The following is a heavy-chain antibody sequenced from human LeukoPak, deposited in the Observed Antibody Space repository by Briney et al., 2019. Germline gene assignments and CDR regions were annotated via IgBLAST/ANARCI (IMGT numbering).Heavy chain of an antibody. D-gene: IGHD6-19*01. CDR3: AKSVARVSGWYGLDV. Sequence: GGSPRLSCAASGFTFSSYAMSWVRQAPGKGLEWVSSISGSGGSTYYADSVKGRFTISRDNSENTLYLQMNSLRAEDTAVYYCAKSVARVSGWYGLDVWGQGTTVTVSS. CDR2: ISGSGGST. J-gene: IGHJ6*02. CDR1: GFTFSSYA. V-gene: IGHV3-23*01.